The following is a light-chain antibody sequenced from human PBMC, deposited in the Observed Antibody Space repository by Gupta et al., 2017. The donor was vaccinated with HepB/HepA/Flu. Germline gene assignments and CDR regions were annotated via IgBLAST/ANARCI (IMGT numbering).Light chain of an antibody. CDR2: WAS. CDR3: QQYYSIPQT. V-gene: IGKV4-1*01. CDR1: QSVLYSSNNKNY. J-gene: IGKJ1*01. Sequence: DIDMTQSPDSLAVSLGERATINCKSSQSVLYSSNNKNYLDWYQQKPGQPPKLLIYWASTRESGVPDRFSGSGSGTDFTLTISSLQAEDVAVYYCQQYYSIPQTFGPGTKVEIK.